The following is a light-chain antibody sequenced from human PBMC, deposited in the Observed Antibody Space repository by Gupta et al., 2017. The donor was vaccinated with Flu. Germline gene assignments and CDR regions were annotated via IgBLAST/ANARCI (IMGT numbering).Light chain of an antibody. Sequence: ERATLFCRASQSVSSNYLAWYQQKPGQAPRLLIYGASNRATGIPDRFSGSGSGTDFTLTIRRLEPEDSAVYYCQHFHSSPYSFGQGTKLEIK. J-gene: IGKJ2*03. CDR1: QSVSSNY. CDR2: GAS. V-gene: IGKV3-20*01. CDR3: QHFHSSPYS.